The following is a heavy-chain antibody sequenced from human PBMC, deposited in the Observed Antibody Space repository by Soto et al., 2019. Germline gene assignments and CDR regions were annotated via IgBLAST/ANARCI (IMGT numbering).Heavy chain of an antibody. J-gene: IGHJ6*02. D-gene: IGHD3-3*01. CDR2: ISYDGSNK. V-gene: IGHV3-30-3*01. Sequence: QVQLVESGGGVVQPGRSLRLSCAASGFTFSSYAMHWVRQAPGKGLEWVAVISYDGSNKYYADSVKGRFTISRDNSKNTLYLQMNSLRAEDTAVYYCARAPRFLEWSPNNYYYYGMDVWGQGTTVTVSS. CDR1: GFTFSSYA. CDR3: ARAPRFLEWSPNNYYYYGMDV.